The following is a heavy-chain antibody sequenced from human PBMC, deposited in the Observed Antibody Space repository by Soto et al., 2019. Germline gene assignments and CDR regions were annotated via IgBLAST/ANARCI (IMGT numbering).Heavy chain of an antibody. CDR1: GGTFSSYA. CDR2: IIPIFGTA. V-gene: IGHV1-69*01. CDR3: ARDGAAAGSWGVYYYYYYGMDV. J-gene: IGHJ6*02. D-gene: IGHD6-13*01. Sequence: QVQLVQSGAEVKKPGSSVKVSCKASGGTFSSYAISWVRQAPGQGLEWMGGIIPIFGTANYAQKFQGRVTITADESTSTAYMELSSLRSEDTDLYYCARDGAAAGSWGVYYYYYYGMDVWGQGTTVTVSS.